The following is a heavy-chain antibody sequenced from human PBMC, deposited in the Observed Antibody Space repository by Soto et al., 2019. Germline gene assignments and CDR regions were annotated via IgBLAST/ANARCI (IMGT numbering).Heavy chain of an antibody. CDR1: GGTFSSYA. J-gene: IGHJ4*02. CDR2: IIPIFGTA. CDR3: ASRDYVWGSYRYTRGYFDY. V-gene: IGHV1-69*06. D-gene: IGHD3-16*02. Sequence: QVQLVQSGAEVKKPGSSVKVSCKASGGTFSSYAISWVRQAPGQGLEWMGGIIPIFGTANYAQKFQGRVTITADKYTSTAYMGLSSLRSEDTAVYYCASRDYVWGSYRYTRGYFDYWGQGTLVTVSS.